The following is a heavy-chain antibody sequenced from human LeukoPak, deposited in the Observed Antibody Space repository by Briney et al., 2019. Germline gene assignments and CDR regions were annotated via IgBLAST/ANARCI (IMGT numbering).Heavy chain of an antibody. V-gene: IGHV1-69*05. Sequence: ASVKVSCKASGYIFTSYGISWVRQAPGQGLEWMGGIIPIFGTANYAQKFQGRVTITTDESTSTAYMELSSLRSEDTAVYYCARDMASSRGVWGQGTLVTVSS. CDR2: IIPIFGTA. D-gene: IGHD5-24*01. CDR3: ARDMASSRGV. CDR1: GYIFTSYG. J-gene: IGHJ4*02.